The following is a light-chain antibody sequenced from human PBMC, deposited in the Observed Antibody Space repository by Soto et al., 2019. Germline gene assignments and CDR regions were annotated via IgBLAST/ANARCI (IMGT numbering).Light chain of an antibody. J-gene: IGKJ2*01. CDR1: QSVTSN. Sequence: EIVMTQSPATLSVSPGERATLSCRASQSVTSNLAWYQQTPGQAPRLLIFGASTRATGIPARFSGSGSGTEFTLTISSLQSEDFAVYYCQQYNNWPRTFGQGTKLDIK. V-gene: IGKV3-15*01. CDR2: GAS. CDR3: QQYNNWPRT.